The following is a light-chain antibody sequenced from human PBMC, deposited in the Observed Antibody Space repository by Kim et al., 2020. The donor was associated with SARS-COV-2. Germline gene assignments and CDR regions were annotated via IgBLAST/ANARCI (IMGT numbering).Light chain of an antibody. Sequence: SYELTQPPSVSVSPGQTASITCSGDKLGDKYACWYQQKPGQSPVLVIYQDSKRPSGIPERFSGSNSGNTATLTISGPQAMDEADYSCQAWDSRGVFGGGT. CDR3: QAWDSRGV. V-gene: IGLV3-1*01. CDR1: KLGDKY. J-gene: IGLJ3*02. CDR2: QDS.